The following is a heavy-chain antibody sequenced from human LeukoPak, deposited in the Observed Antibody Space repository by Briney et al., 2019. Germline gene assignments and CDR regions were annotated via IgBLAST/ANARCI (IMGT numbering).Heavy chain of an antibody. J-gene: IGHJ5*02. D-gene: IGHD3-16*01. CDR3: ARGPSYYGKTWFDP. Sequence: ASVKVSCKASGGTFSSYAINWVRQATGQGLEWMGWMNPNSGNTGYAQKFQGRVTMTRNTSISTAYMELSSLRSEDTAVYYCARGPSYYGKTWFDPWGQGTLVTVSS. CDR2: MNPNSGNT. V-gene: IGHV1-8*02. CDR1: GGTFSSYA.